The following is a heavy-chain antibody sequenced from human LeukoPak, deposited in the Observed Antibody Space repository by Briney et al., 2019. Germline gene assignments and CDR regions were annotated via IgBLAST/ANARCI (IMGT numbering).Heavy chain of an antibody. CDR2: IYYSGST. CDR3: AKGIRLFDY. J-gene: IGHJ4*02. D-gene: IGHD5-18*01. V-gene: IGHV4-59*01. CDR1: GGSMSSYY. Sequence: SGTLSLTCTVSGGSMSSYYWSWIRQPPEKGLEWIGYIYYSGSTNYNPSLKSRVTISVDTSKNQFSLKLSSVTAADTAVYYCAKGIRLFDYWGQGTLVTVSS.